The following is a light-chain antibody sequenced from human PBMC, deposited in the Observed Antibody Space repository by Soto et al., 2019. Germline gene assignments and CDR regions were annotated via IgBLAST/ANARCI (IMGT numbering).Light chain of an antibody. J-gene: IGLJ3*02. Sequence: QSVLTQPPSASGTPGQRVTISCSGSSSNIGSNTVNWYQQLPGTAPKLLIYSNNQRPSGVPDRFSGSKSGTSASLAISGPQSEDEADYYWAAWDDSLNGRVFGGGTKLPVL. CDR3: AAWDDSLNGRV. CDR1: SSNIGSNT. CDR2: SNN. V-gene: IGLV1-44*01.